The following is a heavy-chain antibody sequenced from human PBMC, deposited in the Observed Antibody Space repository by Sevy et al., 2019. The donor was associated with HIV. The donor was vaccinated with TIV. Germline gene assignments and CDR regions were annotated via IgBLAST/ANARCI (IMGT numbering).Heavy chain of an antibody. CDR1: GFTFSSFW. Sequence: GGSLRLSRKASGFTFSSFWMQWVRQAPGKGLEWLANIRQDGNEIYYGDSVKGRFTISRDNAKNALYLQMDGLRAEDTGLYYCARRYFDLWGQGTLVTVSS. CDR2: IRQDGNEI. V-gene: IGHV3-7*01. J-gene: IGHJ4*02. CDR3: ARRYFDL.